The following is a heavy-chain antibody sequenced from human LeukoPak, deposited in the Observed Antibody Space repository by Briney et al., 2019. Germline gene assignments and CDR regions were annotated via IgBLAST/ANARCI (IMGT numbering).Heavy chain of an antibody. J-gene: IGHJ4*02. CDR1: GFTIRSYW. Sequence: GGSLRLSCAGSGFTIRSYWMSWVRQAPGKGLEWVANIKQDGSEKYYVDSVKGRFTISRDNAKNSLYLQMNSLRAEDTAVYYCARASTFDYWGQGTLVTVSS. V-gene: IGHV3-7*01. CDR3: ARASTFDY. CDR2: IKQDGSEK. D-gene: IGHD2-2*01.